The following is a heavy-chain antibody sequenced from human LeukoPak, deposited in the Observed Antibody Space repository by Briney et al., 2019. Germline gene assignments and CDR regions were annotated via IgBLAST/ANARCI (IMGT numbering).Heavy chain of an antibody. D-gene: IGHD3-10*01. Sequence: PGGSLRLSCAASGFTFSSYSMNRVRQAPGKGLEWVSSISSSSSYIYYADSVKGRFTISRDNAKNSLYLQMNSLRAEDTAVYYCARDSGASITMVRGVMSYWGQGTLVTVSS. CDR1: GFTFSSYS. V-gene: IGHV3-21*01. CDR3: ARDSGASITMVRGVMSY. CDR2: ISSSSSYI. J-gene: IGHJ4*02.